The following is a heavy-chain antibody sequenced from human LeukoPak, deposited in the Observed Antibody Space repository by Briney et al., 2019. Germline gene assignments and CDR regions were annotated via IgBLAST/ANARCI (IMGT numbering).Heavy chain of an antibody. J-gene: IGHJ6*03. CDR2: INHSGST. Sequence: SETLSLTCAVYGGPFSGYYWSWIRQPPGKGLVWIGEINHSGSTNYNPSLKSRVTISVDTSKNQFSLKLSSVTAADTAVYYCARALYYYYMDVWGKGTTVTVSS. V-gene: IGHV4-34*01. CDR3: ARALYYYYMDV. CDR1: GGPFSGYY.